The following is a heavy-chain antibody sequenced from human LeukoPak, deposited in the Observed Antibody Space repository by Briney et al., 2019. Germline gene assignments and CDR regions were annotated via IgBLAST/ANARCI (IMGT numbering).Heavy chain of an antibody. CDR1: GFTVSSNY. Sequence: PGGSLRLSCAASGFTVSSNYMSWVRQAPGKGLEWVSVIYSGGSTYYADSVKGRITISRDNSKNTLYLQMNSLRAEDTAVYYCARDRQYQLLEDWGQGTLVTVSS. D-gene: IGHD2-2*01. V-gene: IGHV3-53*01. CDR2: IYSGGST. J-gene: IGHJ4*02. CDR3: ARDRQYQLLED.